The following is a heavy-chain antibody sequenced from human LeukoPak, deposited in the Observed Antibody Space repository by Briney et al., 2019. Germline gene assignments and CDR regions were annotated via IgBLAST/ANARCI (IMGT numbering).Heavy chain of an antibody. J-gene: IGHJ4*02. Sequence: GGSLRLSCAASGFTFSSYAMHWVRQAPGKGLEWVAVISYDGSNKYYADSVKGRFTISRDNSKNTLYLQMNSLRAEDTAVYYCARDVWDFYHDSSVGFDYWGQGTLVTVSS. CDR2: ISYDGSNK. D-gene: IGHD3-22*01. V-gene: IGHV3-30-3*01. CDR3: ARDVWDFYHDSSVGFDY. CDR1: GFTFSSYA.